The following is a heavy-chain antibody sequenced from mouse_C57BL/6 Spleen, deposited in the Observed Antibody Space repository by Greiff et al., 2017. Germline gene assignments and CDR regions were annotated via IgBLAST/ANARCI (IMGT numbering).Heavy chain of an antibody. Sequence: VQLQQSGAELAKPGASVKLSCKASGYTFTSYWMHWVKQRPGQGLEWIGYINPSSGYTKYNQKFKDKATLTAGKSSSTAYMQLSSLTYEDSAVYYCARDPDYAMDYWGQGTSVTVSS. V-gene: IGHV1-7*01. CDR1: GYTFTSYW. CDR2: INPSSGYT. J-gene: IGHJ4*01. CDR3: ARDPDYAMDY.